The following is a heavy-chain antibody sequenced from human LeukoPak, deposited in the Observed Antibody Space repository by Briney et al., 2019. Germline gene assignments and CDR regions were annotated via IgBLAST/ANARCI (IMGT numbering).Heavy chain of an antibody. Sequence: ASVKLSCKASGYMFTSYYMHWVRQAPGQGLEWMGMINPSGGGTNYAQKFQGRVTMTRDTSTSTVYMELRSLRSDDTAVYYCARDHSYGGKELAYWGQGTLVTVSS. V-gene: IGHV1-46*01. J-gene: IGHJ4*02. D-gene: IGHD4-23*01. CDR1: GYMFTSYY. CDR3: ARDHSYGGKELAY. CDR2: INPSGGGT.